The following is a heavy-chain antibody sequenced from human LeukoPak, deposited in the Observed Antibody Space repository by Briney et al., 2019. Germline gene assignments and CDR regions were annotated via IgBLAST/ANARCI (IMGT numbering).Heavy chain of an antibody. D-gene: IGHD6-13*01. J-gene: IGHJ4*02. V-gene: IGHV4-34*01. CDR3: ARGARYSDFDY. CDR2: INHSGST. Sequence: PSETLSLTCAVYGGSFSGYYWSWIRQPPGNGLEWIGEINHSGSTNYNPSLKSRVTISVDTSKNQFSLKLSSVTAADTAVYYCARGARYSDFDYWGQGTLVTVSS. CDR1: GGSFSGYY.